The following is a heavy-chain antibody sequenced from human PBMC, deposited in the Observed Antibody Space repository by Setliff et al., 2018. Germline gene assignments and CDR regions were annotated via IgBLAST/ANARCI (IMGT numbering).Heavy chain of an antibody. Sequence: SETLSLTCTVSGGSISSYYWSWIRQPAGKGLEWIGHIYIGGSANYNPSLKSRVTMSIDTSKNQFSLKLNSVTAADTAVYYCARVPYYYDADDYWGQGTLVTVSS. D-gene: IGHD3-22*01. CDR3: ARVPYYYDADDY. V-gene: IGHV4-4*07. CDR2: IYIGGSA. CDR1: GGSISSYY. J-gene: IGHJ4*02.